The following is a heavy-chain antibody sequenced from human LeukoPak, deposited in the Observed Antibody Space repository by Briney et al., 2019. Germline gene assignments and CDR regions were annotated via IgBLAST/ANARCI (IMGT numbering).Heavy chain of an antibody. CDR2: TSSGSTYI. D-gene: IGHD4-17*01. CDR3: ARDSHDYGDYVSFDY. Sequence: NPAGSLTCYASASTFTFNSYSMNWVPQAPGNGLEWVSSTSSGSTYIYYADSVKGRFTITRDNAKNSLYLQMNSLRAEDTAVYYCARDSHDYGDYVSFDYWGQGTLVTVSS. CDR1: TFTFNSYS. J-gene: IGHJ4*02. V-gene: IGHV3-21*01.